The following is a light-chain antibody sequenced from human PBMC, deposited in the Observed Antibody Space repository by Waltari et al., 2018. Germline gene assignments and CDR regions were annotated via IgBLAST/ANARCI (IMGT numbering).Light chain of an antibody. CDR2: GAS. Sequence: EIVLTQSPGTLSLSPGERATLSCRASQSVSSHYLAWYQQKPGQAPRVLIYGASTRATGIPDRFSGSGSGTDFTLTISRLAPEDFAVYYCQQYGSSRSFGQGTKVEIK. V-gene: IGKV3-20*01. CDR1: QSVSSHY. CDR3: QQYGSSRS. J-gene: IGKJ1*01.